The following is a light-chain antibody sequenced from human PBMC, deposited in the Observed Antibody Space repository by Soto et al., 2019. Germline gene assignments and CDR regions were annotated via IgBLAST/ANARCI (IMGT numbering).Light chain of an antibody. Sequence: DIQLTQSPSFLSASVGDRVTITCRASQGISSSLAWFQQKPGKAPKLLIYAASTLQSRVPSRFSGSGSGTDFTLTISSLQPEDFATYYCQQLNTYPHTFGQGNKLEIK. CDR3: QQLNTYPHT. J-gene: IGKJ2*01. CDR1: QGISSS. CDR2: AAS. V-gene: IGKV1-9*01.